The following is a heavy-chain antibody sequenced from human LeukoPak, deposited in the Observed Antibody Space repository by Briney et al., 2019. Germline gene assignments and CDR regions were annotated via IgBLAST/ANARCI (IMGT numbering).Heavy chain of an antibody. Sequence: SVTLSLTCTVSGGSISSYYWSWIRQPAGKGLEWIGRIYTSGSTNYNPSLKSRVTMSVDTSKNQISLKVNSVTAADTAVYYCARESYSSSYLFDFRGQGTLVTVSS. J-gene: IGHJ4*02. D-gene: IGHD6-6*01. CDR2: IYTSGST. CDR1: GGSISSYY. V-gene: IGHV4-4*07. CDR3: ARESYSSSYLFDF.